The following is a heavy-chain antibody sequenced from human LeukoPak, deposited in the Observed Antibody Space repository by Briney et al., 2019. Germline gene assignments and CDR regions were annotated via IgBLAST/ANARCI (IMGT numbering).Heavy chain of an antibody. CDR2: IKEDGSEK. J-gene: IGHJ3*02. CDR1: RFTFSSYW. Sequence: GGSLRLSCAASRFTFSSYWMRWIRQAPGKGLEWVANIKEDGSEKYYVDSVKGRFTISRDNAKNSLYLQMNSLRAEDTAVYYCARDAAFGVVITDAFDIWGQGTMVTVSS. CDR3: ARDAAFGVVITDAFDI. V-gene: IGHV3-7*01. D-gene: IGHD3-3*01.